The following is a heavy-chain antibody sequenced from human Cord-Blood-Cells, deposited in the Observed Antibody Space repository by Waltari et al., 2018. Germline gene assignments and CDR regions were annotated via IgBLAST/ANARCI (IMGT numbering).Heavy chain of an antibody. CDR3: ARAAEYSSSYYYYGMDV. CDR2: INHSGST. V-gene: IGHV4-34*01. D-gene: IGHD6-6*01. CDR1: GGSFSGYY. J-gene: IGHJ6*02. Sequence: QVQLQQWGAGLLKPSETLSLTCAVYGGSFSGYYWSWIRQPPGKGLEWIGEINHSGSTNYNPSLKSRGTISVDTSKNQFSLKLSSVTAADTAVYYCARAAEYSSSYYYYGMDVWGQGTTVTVSS.